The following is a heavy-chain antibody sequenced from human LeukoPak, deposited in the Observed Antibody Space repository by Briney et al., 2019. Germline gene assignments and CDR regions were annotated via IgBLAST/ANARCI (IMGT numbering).Heavy chain of an antibody. V-gene: IGHV4-30-2*01. CDR2: INHSGST. Sequence: PSETLSLTRAVSGGSISSGGYSWSWIRQPPGKGLEWIGEINHSGSTNYNPSLKSRVTISVDTSKNQFSLKLSSVTAADTAVYYCARGRVPAAHAITMTNPRPQKDFDYWGQGTLVTVSS. CDR3: ARGRVPAAHAITMTNPRPQKDFDY. CDR1: GGSISSGGYS. D-gene: IGHD2-2*01. J-gene: IGHJ4*02.